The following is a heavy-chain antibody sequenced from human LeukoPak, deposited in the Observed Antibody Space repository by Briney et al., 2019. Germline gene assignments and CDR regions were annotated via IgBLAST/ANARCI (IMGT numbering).Heavy chain of an antibody. J-gene: IGHJ4*02. CDR3: ARSLGYCSGGSCYPFDC. CDR1: GFSFSSFW. CDR2: IKQDGSEI. V-gene: IGHV3-7*04. Sequence: GGSLRLSCAASGFSFSSFWMTWVRQTPGRGLEWVANIKQDGSEIYYVDSLRGRFIISRDNAKNSLYLQMNSLRAEDTAVYYCARSLGYCSGGSCYPFDCWGQGALVTVSS. D-gene: IGHD2-15*01.